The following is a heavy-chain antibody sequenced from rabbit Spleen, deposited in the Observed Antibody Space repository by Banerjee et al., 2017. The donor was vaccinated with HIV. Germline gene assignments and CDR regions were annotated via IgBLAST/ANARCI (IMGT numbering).Heavy chain of an antibody. Sequence: QSLEESGGDLVKPGASLTLTCTASGFSFSYSDYMCWVRQPPGKGPEWIACIGVGVTYTTYYATWAKGRFTISKTSSTTVTLQMTSLTVADMATYFCARDTGSSFSSYGMDLWGQGTLVTVS. CDR2: IGVGVTYTT. D-gene: IGHD8-1*01. J-gene: IGHJ6*01. CDR1: GFSFSYSDY. CDR3: ARDTGSSFSSYGMDL. V-gene: IGHV1S40*01.